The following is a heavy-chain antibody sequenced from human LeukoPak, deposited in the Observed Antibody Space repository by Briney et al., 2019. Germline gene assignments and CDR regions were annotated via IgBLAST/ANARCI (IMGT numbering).Heavy chain of an antibody. D-gene: IGHD3-16*01. J-gene: IGHJ3*02. CDR1: RFTFSSYG. V-gene: IGHV3-30*18. Sequence: GGSLRLSCAASRFTFSSYGMHWVRQAPGKGLEWVAVISYDGNSRYYADSVKGRFTISRYNSKNTLYLQMNSLRAEDTAVYYCAKVKGEVIGAFDIWGQGTMVTVSS. CDR3: AKVKGEVIGAFDI. CDR2: ISYDGNSR.